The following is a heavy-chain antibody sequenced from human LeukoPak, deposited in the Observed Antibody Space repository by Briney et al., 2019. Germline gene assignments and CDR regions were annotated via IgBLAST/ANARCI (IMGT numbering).Heavy chain of an antibody. CDR1: GGSISSGGYY. Sequence: PSQTLSLTCTVSGGSISSGGYYWSWIRQHPGKGLEWIGYIYYSGSTYYNPSLKSRVTISVDTSKNQFSLKLSSVTAADTAVYYCARLVGATDYFDYWGQGTLVTVSS. D-gene: IGHD1-26*01. CDR2: IYYSGST. CDR3: ARLVGATDYFDY. V-gene: IGHV4-31*03. J-gene: IGHJ4*02.